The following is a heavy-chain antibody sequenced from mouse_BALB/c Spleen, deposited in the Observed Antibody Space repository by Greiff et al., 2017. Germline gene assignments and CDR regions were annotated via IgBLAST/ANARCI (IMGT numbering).Heavy chain of an antibody. D-gene: IGHD2-4*01. Sequence: EVKLMESGGDLVKPGGSLKLSCAASGFTFSSYGMSWVRQTSDKRLEWVATISSGGSYTYYPDSVKGRFTISRDNAKNTLYLQMSSLKSEDTAMYYCARPSMITTLFAYWGQGTLVTVSA. CDR2: ISSGGSYT. J-gene: IGHJ3*01. CDR3: ARPSMITTLFAY. V-gene: IGHV5-6*01. CDR1: GFTFSSYG.